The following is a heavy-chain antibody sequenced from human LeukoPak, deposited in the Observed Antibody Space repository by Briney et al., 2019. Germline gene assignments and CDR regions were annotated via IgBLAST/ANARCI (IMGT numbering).Heavy chain of an antibody. J-gene: IGHJ4*02. CDR2: ISGSGGST. CDR3: ARSRDGYNSN. D-gene: IGHD5-24*01. Sequence: GASVKVSCKASGFTFSSYAMSWVRQAPGKGLEWVSAISGSGGSTYYADSVKGRFTISRDNSKNTLYLQMNSLRAEDTAVYYCARSRDGYNSNWGQGTLVTVSS. CDR1: GFTFSSYA. V-gene: IGHV3-23*01.